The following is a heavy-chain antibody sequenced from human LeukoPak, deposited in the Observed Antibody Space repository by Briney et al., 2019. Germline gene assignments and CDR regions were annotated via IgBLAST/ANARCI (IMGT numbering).Heavy chain of an antibody. Sequence: SETLSLTCTVSGGSISSSSYYWGWIRQPPGKGLEWIGSIYYSGSTYYNPSLKSRVTISVDTSKNQFSLKLSSVTAADTAVYYCASRGGWRGFPYFNYGGRDP. CDR3: ASRGGWRGFPYFNY. D-gene: IGHD6-19*01. V-gene: IGHV4-39*01. CDR2: IYYSGST. J-gene: IGHJ4*03. CDR1: GGSISSSSYY.